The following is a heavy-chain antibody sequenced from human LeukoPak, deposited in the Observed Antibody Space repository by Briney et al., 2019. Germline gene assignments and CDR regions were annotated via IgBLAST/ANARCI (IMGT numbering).Heavy chain of an antibody. Sequence: QPGRSLRLSCAASGFTFDDYAMHWVRQAPGKGLEWVSGISWNSNSRGYAGSVKGRVTIYRDSAKNSLYLEMNSLRVEDTALYYCAKDRGIRGYFYGLDVWGQGTTVTVSS. CDR3: AKDRGIRGYFYGLDV. CDR1: GFTFDDYA. V-gene: IGHV3-9*01. CDR2: ISWNSNSR. J-gene: IGHJ6*02. D-gene: IGHD3-10*01.